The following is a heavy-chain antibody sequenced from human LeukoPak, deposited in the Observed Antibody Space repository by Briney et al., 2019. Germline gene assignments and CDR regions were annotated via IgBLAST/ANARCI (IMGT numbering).Heavy chain of an antibody. V-gene: IGHV3-11*04. CDR3: GRETYDILTGPPEGLQFLRGPRYYSYHCFMDV. D-gene: IGHD3-9*01. CDR2: ISSSGSTI. Sequence: PGGSLRLSCAASGFTFSDYYMSWIRQAPGKGLEWVSYISSSGSTIYYADSVKGRFTISRDNAKNSLYLQMNSLRAEDTAVYYCGRETYDILTGPPEGLQFLRGPRYYSYHCFMDVGGKGTTVPVSS. J-gene: IGHJ6*03. CDR1: GFTFSDYY.